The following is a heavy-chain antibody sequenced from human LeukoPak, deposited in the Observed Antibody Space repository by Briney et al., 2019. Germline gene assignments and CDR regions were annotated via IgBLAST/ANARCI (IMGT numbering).Heavy chain of an antibody. J-gene: IGHJ5*02. V-gene: IGHV3-7*03. CDR1: GFTFSSYW. Sequence: GGSLRLSCAASGFTFSSYWMSWVRQAPGKGLEWVANIKQDGSEKYYVDSVKGRLTISRDNAKNSLYLQMNSLRAEDTAVYYCARTSGYGDYEDWFDPWGQGTLVTVSS. D-gene: IGHD4-17*01. CDR3: ARTSGYGDYEDWFDP. CDR2: IKQDGSEK.